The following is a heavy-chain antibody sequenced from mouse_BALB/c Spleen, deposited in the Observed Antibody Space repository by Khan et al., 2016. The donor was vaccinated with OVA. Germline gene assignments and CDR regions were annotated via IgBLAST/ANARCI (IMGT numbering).Heavy chain of an antibody. CDR2: IYPGTDNS. J-gene: IGHJ2*01. CDR3: AREEALFHFDH. D-gene: IGHD3-2*02. V-gene: IGHV1-76*01. CDR1: GYIFTSYW. Sequence: QVQLKQSGAELVRPGASVKLSCKTSGYIFTSYWIHWVKQRSGQGLEWIARIYPGTDNSYYNEKFKDKATLTADKSSSTAYMQLSSLKSEDSDVYFWAREEALFHFDHWGQGTTLTVSS.